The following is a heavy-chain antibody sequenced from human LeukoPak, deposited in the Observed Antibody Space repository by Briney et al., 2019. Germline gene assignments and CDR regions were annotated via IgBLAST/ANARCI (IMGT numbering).Heavy chain of an antibody. D-gene: IGHD3-22*01. Sequence: GGSLRLSCAASGFTFSSYWMSWVRQAPGKGLEWVATIRQDGSQKYYVDSVKGRFTISRDNAKNSLYLQMNSLRAEDTAVYYCARASGYDSSGYYMGDAFDIWGQGTMVTVSS. CDR1: GFTFSSYW. CDR3: ARASGYDSSGYYMGDAFDI. J-gene: IGHJ3*02. CDR2: IRQDGSQK. V-gene: IGHV3-7*01.